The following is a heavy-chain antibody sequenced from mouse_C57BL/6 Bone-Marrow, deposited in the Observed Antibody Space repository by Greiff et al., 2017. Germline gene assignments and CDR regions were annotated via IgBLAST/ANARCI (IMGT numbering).Heavy chain of an antibody. J-gene: IGHJ3*01. D-gene: IGHD2-3*01. CDR3: ARYPLPDGYYGWFAY. Sequence: EVKLMESGGGLVQPGGSLSLSCAASGFTFTDYYMSWVRQPPGKALEWLGFIRNKANGYTTEYSASVKGRFTISRDNSQSILYLQMNALRAEDSATYYCARYPLPDGYYGWFAYWGQGTLVTVSA. CDR1: GFTFTDYY. V-gene: IGHV7-3*01. CDR2: IRNKANGYTT.